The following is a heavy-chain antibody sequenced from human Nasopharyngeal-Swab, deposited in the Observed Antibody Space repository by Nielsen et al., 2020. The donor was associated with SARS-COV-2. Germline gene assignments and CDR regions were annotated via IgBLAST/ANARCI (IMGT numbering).Heavy chain of an antibody. CDR2: IYYSGST. CDR3: ARHGGSSTSCPDCFDY. V-gene: IGHV4-39*01. D-gene: IGHD2-2*01. Sequence: ESLKISCTVSGGSVSSNSYYWGWIRQPPGKGLEWIGTIYYSGSTYYNPSLKSRVTISVDTSKNQFSLKLSSVTAADTAVYYCARHGGSSTSCPDCFDYWGQGTLVTVSS. J-gene: IGHJ4*02. CDR1: GGSVSSNSYY.